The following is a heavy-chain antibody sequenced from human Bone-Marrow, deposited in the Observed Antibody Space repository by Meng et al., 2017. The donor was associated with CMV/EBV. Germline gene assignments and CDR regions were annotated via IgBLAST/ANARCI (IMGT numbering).Heavy chain of an antibody. CDR2: RNHNSGDT. D-gene: IGHD3-3*01. Sequence: GRQANGQGVEWIGWRNHNSGDTGYAQKFQGRVTISRNTSISTAYMEMSSLRSEDTAVYYCARGRNLGITIFGVVSSYYFDYWGQGTLVTVSS. V-gene: IGHV1-8*03. CDR3: ARGRNLGITIFGVVSSYYFDY. J-gene: IGHJ4*02.